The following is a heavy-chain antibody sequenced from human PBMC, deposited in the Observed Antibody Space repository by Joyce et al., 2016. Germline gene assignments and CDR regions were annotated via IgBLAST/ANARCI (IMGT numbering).Heavy chain of an antibody. D-gene: IGHD5-24*01. V-gene: IGHV4-59*08. CDR2: VHYSGST. CDR3: VRHTGEMAMASLDY. CDR1: GDSISPYY. J-gene: IGHJ4*02. Sequence: QVRLQESGPGLVKPSETLSLTCSVSGDSISPYYWAWLQQPPGKRLEWIGNVHYSGSTNPNPSLKSRVFMSVETPKKQFSLTLTSVTSLDTAVYYCVRHTGEMAMASLDYWGPGILVTVSS.